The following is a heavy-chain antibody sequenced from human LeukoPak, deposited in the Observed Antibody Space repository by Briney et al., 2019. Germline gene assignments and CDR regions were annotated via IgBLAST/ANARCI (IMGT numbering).Heavy chain of an antibody. CDR2: INHSGST. V-gene: IGHV4-34*01. CDR1: GGSFSGYY. Sequence: SETLSLTCAVYGGSFSGYYWSWIRQPPGKGLEWTGEINHSGSTNYNPSLKSRVTISVDTSKNQFSLKLSSVTAADTAVYYCARLTTVTSRYYYYYYYMDVWGKGTTVTVSS. J-gene: IGHJ6*03. CDR3: ARLTTVTSRYYYYYYYMDV. D-gene: IGHD4-17*01.